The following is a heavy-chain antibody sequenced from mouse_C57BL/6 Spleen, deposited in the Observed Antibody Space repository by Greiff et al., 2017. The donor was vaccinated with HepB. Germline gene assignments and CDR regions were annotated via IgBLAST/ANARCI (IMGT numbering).Heavy chain of an antibody. D-gene: IGHD2-5*01. V-gene: IGHV10-1*01. CDR1: GFSFNTYA. CDR3: VRHGAYYSNYEAMDY. J-gene: IGHJ4*01. Sequence: EVMLVESGGGLVQPKGSLKLSCAASGFSFNTYAMNWVRQAPGKGLEWVARIRSKSNNYATYYADSVKDRFTISRDDSESMLYLQMNNLKTEDTAMYYCVRHGAYYSNYEAMDYWGQGTSVTVSS. CDR2: IRSKSNNYAT.